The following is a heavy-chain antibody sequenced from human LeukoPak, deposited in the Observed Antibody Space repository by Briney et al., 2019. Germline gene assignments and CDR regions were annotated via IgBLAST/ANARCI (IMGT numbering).Heavy chain of an antibody. CDR2: ISHSGGT. CDR1: GDSISSGTYS. CDR3: ARRGYYYDSLGYYFDY. V-gene: IGHV4-30-2*05. D-gene: IGHD3-22*01. J-gene: IGHJ4*02. Sequence: TLSLTCAVSGDSISSGTYSRTWIRQPPGKGLEWIGFISHSGGTYYNPSLRSRVTMSVDTSKNQFSLKLSSVTAADTAVYYCARRGYYYDSLGYYFDYWGQGTLVTVSS.